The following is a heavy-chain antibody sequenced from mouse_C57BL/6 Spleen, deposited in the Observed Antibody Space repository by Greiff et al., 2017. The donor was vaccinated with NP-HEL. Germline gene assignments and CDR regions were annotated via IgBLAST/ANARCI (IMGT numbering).Heavy chain of an antibody. J-gene: IGHJ1*03. D-gene: IGHD3-2*02. Sequence: EVQLQQSGPELVKPGASVKISCKASRYTFTDYYMNWVKQSHGKSLEWIGDINPNNGGTSYNQKFKGKATLTVDKSSSTAYMELRSLTSEDSAVYYCARDSSGYEYFDVWGTGTTVTVSS. CDR2: INPNNGGT. CDR3: ARDSSGYEYFDV. CDR1: RYTFTDYY. V-gene: IGHV1-26*01.